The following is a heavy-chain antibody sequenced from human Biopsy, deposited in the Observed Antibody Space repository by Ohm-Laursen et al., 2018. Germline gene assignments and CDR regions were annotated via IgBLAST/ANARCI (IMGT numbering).Heavy chain of an antibody. Sequence: GASVKVSCKASGGTFSNYAITWVRQAPGQGLEWMGRIIPLLDIPTYAQRFKGRVTITADKSTNTAYMELSNLRSEDTAVYYCAGDINNWNVNYWGQGTLVIVSS. CDR1: GGTFSNYA. V-gene: IGHV1-69*04. D-gene: IGHD1-20*01. CDR2: IIPLLDIP. J-gene: IGHJ4*02. CDR3: AGDINNWNVNY.